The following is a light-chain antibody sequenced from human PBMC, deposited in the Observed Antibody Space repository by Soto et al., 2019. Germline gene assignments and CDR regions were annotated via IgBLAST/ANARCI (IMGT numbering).Light chain of an antibody. CDR3: AAWDDSLSGVV. Sequence: QSVLTQPPSVSAAPGQKVTISCSGSSSNIGSNYVYWYQQLPGTAPRLLIYRSNQRPSGVPDRISASQSGTSASLAISGLRSEDESDYYCAAWDDSLSGVVFGGGTKLTVL. J-gene: IGLJ2*01. V-gene: IGLV1-47*01. CDR1: SSNIGSNY. CDR2: RSN.